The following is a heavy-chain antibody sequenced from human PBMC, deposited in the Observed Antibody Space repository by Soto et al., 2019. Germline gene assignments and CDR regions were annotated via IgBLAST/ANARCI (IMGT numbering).Heavy chain of an antibody. CDR1: GFTFSSYW. CDR3: ARDLEYAGENYGRDV. D-gene: IGHD2-2*01. J-gene: IGHJ6*02. CDR2: IKQDGSEK. Sequence: EVQLVESGGGLVQPGGSLRLSCAASGFTFSSYWMSWVRQAPGKGLEWVANIKQDGSEKYYVDSVKGRFTISKDNAKNSLYLQVNSLRAVGTSVYDCARDLEYAGENYGRDVWGQGTTVTFSS. V-gene: IGHV3-7*01.